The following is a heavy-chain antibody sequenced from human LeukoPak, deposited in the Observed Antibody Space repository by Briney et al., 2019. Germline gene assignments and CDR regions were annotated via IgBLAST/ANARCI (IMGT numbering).Heavy chain of an antibody. CDR3: AGYDDSSGYYRVY. Sequence: PSETLSLTCTVSGGSISSYYWSWIRQPPGKGLEWIGYIYYSGSTNYNPSLKSRVTIPVDTSKNQFSLKLSSVTAADTAVYYCAGYDDSSGYYRVYWGQGTLVTVSS. J-gene: IGHJ4*02. CDR2: IYYSGST. CDR1: GGSISSYY. V-gene: IGHV4-59*01. D-gene: IGHD3-22*01.